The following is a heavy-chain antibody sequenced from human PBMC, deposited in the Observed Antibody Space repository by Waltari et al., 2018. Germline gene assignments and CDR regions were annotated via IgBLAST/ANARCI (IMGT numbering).Heavy chain of an antibody. CDR1: GGTFSEYT. D-gene: IGHD3-16*02. V-gene: IGHV1-69*10. Sequence: QVQLVQSGAEVKKPGSSVKVSCEASGGTFSEYTVTWVRQAPGQGLEWMGGIIPALGSIHYVQKFQGRVTISADKSTSTVYMELTGLRSEDTGVYYCASGDGYSYSYFEYWGQGTLVTVSS. CDR2: IIPALGSI. CDR3: ASGDGYSYSYFEY. J-gene: IGHJ4*02.